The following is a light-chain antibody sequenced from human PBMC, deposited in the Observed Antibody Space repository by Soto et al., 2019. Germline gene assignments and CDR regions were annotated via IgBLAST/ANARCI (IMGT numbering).Light chain of an antibody. J-gene: IGKJ4*01. CDR2: DAS. CDR1: QSVSSY. V-gene: IGKV3-11*01. Sequence: EIVLTQSPATLSLSPGERATLSCRASQSVSSYLAWYQQKPGQAPRLLIYDASNRATGIPARFSGSGSGTDFTLTISSLEPEDFAFYYCQQRSNSTLTFGEGTKVEIK. CDR3: QQRSNSTLT.